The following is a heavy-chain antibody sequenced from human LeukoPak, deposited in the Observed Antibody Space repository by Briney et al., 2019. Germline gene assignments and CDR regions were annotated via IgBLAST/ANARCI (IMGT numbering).Heavy chain of an antibody. CDR2: SSGDGGNI. CDR1: GFTFSGYS. V-gene: IGHV3-48*02. Sequence: GSLELSFAASGFTFSGYSMSWVRQAPGKGLGWVSYSSGDGGNIDYAESVKGLFTISRDNAKNSLSLQMNSLRDEDTAVYYCARSFGGSLAIAYWGQGTL. CDR3: ARSFGGSLAIAY. J-gene: IGHJ4*02. D-gene: IGHD3-16*01.